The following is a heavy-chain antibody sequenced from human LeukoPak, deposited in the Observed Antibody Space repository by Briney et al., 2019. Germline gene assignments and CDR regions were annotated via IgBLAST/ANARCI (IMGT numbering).Heavy chain of an antibody. J-gene: IGHJ4*02. CDR2: IYYSGST. Sequence: PSETLSLTCTVSGGSISSYYWSWIRQPPGKGLEWIGYIYYSGSTNYNPSLKSRVTISVDTSKNQFSLKLSSVTAADTAVYYCARQEGDGYNYYFDYWGQGTLVTVSS. D-gene: IGHD5-24*01. CDR3: ARQEGDGYNYYFDY. CDR1: GGSISSYY. V-gene: IGHV4-59*08.